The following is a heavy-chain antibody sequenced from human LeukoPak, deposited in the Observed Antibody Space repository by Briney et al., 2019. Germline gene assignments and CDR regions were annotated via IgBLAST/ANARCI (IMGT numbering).Heavy chain of an antibody. Sequence: SETLSLTCTVSGASVSGENYYWIWLRQTAGKGPEWIGSVYFSGHPNHNPYLEHRVGISLRASENQLSLRLISVTGADARVFFCARAGCELLGPYRFDHWGRGIQVTVSS. CDR3: ARAGCELLGPYRFDH. J-gene: IGHJ4*02. CDR2: VYFSGHP. V-gene: IGHV4-61*02. CDR1: GASVSGENYY. D-gene: IGHD2-8*02.